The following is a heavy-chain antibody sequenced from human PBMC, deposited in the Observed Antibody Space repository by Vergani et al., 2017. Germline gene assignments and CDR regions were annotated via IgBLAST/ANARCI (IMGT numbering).Heavy chain of an antibody. CDR1: GFTSSYYG. Sequence: QVHLVESGGGVVQPGRSLRLSCVVSGFTSSYYGMHWVRQAPGKGLECVAVISYDGTQKYYADSVKGRFTISRDNSKSTLYLQMNSLRTEDTAVYYCATKSYGTPGCQIGYFKEWGQGTLVTVSS. CDR3: ATKSYGTPGCQIGYFKE. D-gene: IGHD1-1*01. CDR2: ISYDGTQK. V-gene: IGHV3-30*03. J-gene: IGHJ1*01.